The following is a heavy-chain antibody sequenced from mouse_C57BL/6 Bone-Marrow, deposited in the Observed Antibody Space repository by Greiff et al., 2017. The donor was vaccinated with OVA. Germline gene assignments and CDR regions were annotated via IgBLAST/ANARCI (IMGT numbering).Heavy chain of an antibody. CDR1: GYTFTSYW. D-gene: IGHD1-1*01. J-gene: IGHJ2*01. CDR2: IDPNSGGT. Sequence: QVQLQQPGAELVKPGASVKLSCKASGYTFTSYWMHWVQQRPGRGLEWIGRIDPNSGGTKYNEKFTSKATLTVDKPSSTAYLQLSSLTSEDSEVYDSAREGITTVAGDYFDYWGQGTTLTVSS. CDR3: AREGITTVAGDYFDY. V-gene: IGHV1-72*01.